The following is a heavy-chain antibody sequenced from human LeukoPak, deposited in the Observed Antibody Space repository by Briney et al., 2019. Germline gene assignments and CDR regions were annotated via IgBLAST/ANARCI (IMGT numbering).Heavy chain of an antibody. Sequence: ASVKVSCKVSGYTLTESSMHWVRQAPGKGLEWMGGFDPEDGETIYAQKFQGRVTMTEDTSTDTAYMELSSLRSEDTAVYYCTIISSDYYYGMDVWGKGTTVTVSS. CDR2: FDPEDGET. J-gene: IGHJ6*04. CDR1: GYTLTESS. CDR3: TIISSDYYYGMDV. V-gene: IGHV1-24*01.